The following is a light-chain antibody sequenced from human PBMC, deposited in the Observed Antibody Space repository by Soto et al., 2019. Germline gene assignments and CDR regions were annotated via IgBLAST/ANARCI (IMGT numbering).Light chain of an antibody. CDR2: GAS. J-gene: IGKJ5*01. Sequence: DIQLTQSPYFLSASVGDRVTITCRASQGIGSYLAWCQQKPGKAPKLLISGASTLQSGVPSRFSGSGSGTEFTLTISSLQPEDFATYFCQQGHSNPITLGQGTRLEIK. V-gene: IGKV1-9*01. CDR3: QQGHSNPIT. CDR1: QGIGSY.